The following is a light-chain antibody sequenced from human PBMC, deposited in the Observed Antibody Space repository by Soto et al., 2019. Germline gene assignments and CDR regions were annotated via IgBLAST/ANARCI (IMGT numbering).Light chain of an antibody. V-gene: IGLV2-23*01. J-gene: IGLJ1*01. Sequence: QSALTRPACVSVSPGQSITISCSGTTSDVGGYNLVSWYQQHTAKAPKLLIYEGTQRPSGVSSRFSGSKSGNTASLTISGLQAEDEADYYCCSYASSSSYVFGTGTKVT. CDR1: TSDVGGYNL. CDR2: EGT. CDR3: CSYASSSSYV.